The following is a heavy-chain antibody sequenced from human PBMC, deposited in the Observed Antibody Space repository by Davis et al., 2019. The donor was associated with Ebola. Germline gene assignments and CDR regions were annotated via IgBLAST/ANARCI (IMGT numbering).Heavy chain of an antibody. J-gene: IGHJ4*02. Sequence: SETLSLTCTASGGSISTYYWSWIRQPPGKGLEWIGNIYYRGTTTYNPSLRSRVTISVDTLNNQFSLKLTSVTAADTATYYCARQYFTRGNYLDHWGQGALVTVSS. CDR3: ARQYFTRGNYLDH. V-gene: IGHV4-59*08. CDR2: IYYRGTT. CDR1: GGSISTYY. D-gene: IGHD3-10*01.